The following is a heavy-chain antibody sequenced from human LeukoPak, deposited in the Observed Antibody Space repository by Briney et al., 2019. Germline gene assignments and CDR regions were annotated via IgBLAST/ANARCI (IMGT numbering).Heavy chain of an antibody. D-gene: IGHD1-26*01. Sequence: GGSLRLSCAASGFTFSSYSMNWVRQAPGKGLEWASSISSSSSYIYYADSVKGRFTISRDNAKNSLYLQMNSLRAEDTAVYYCASWSRVGASSYWGQGTLVTVSS. CDR1: GFTFSSYS. CDR2: ISSSSSYI. CDR3: ASWSRVGASSY. J-gene: IGHJ4*02. V-gene: IGHV3-21*01.